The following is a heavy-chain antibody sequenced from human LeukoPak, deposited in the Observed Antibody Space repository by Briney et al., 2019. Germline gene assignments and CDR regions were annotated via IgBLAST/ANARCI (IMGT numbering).Heavy chain of an antibody. D-gene: IGHD5-18*01. V-gene: IGHV3-9*01. CDR2: ISWNSGSI. CDR1: GFTFDDYA. CDR3: AKAPLRGYSHGSFDY. Sequence: GGSLRLSCAASGFTFDDYAMHWVRQAPGKGLEWVSGISWNSGSIGYADSVKGRFTISRDNAKNSLYLQMNSLRAEDTALYYCAKAPLRGYSHGSFDYWGQGTLVTVSS. J-gene: IGHJ4*02.